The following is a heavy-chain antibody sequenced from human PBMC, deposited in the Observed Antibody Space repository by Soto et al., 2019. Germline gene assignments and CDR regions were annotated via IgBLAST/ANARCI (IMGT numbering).Heavy chain of an antibody. V-gene: IGHV3-23*01. J-gene: IGHJ4*02. Sequence: EVQLLESGGGSVQPGGSLRLSCAASGFTFSNYAMHWVRRPPGKGLEWVSSISHSGGTSYYAASVKGRFSITRDSLVNTLYLQMNSLIAEDTAVYYCAKGRGKKWNFDYWCQGTLVSVSP. CDR3: AKGRGKKWNFDY. D-gene: IGHD3-10*01. CDR1: GFTFSNYA. CDR2: ISHSGGTS.